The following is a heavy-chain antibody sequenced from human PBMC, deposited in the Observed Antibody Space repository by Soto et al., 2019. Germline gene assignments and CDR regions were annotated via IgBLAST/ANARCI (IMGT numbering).Heavy chain of an antibody. J-gene: IGHJ4*02. CDR1: GFTFSSYA. V-gene: IGHV3-23*01. CDR2: ISGSGGST. Sequence: EVQLLESGGGLVQPGGSLRLSCAASGFTFSSYAMSWVRQAPGKGLGWVSAISGSGGSTYYADSVKGRFTISRDNSKNTLYLQMNSLRAEDTAVYYCAKAPRWLYGQLGYFDYWGQGTLVTVSS. CDR3: AKAPRWLYGQLGYFDY. D-gene: IGHD3-16*01.